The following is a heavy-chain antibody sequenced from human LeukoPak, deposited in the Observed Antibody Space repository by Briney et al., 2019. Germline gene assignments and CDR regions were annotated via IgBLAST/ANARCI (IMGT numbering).Heavy chain of an antibody. D-gene: IGHD1-26*01. CDR1: GFTFSTHD. CDR2: IRYDGSHE. V-gene: IGHV3-30*02. CDR3: AKPSGSGVDY. Sequence: GGSLRLSCAASGFTFSTHDMHWVRQAPGKGLEWVAFIRYDGSHEYYADSVKGRFTIFRDNSKNTLYLQMNSVRSEDTALYYCAKPSGSGVDYRGQGTRVTVSS. J-gene: IGHJ4*01.